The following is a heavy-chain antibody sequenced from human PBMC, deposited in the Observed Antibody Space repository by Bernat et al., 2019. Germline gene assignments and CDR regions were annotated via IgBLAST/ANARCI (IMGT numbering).Heavy chain of an antibody. V-gene: IGHV3-74*01. CDR1: GFTFSSYR. D-gene: IGHD4-23*01. J-gene: IGHJ4*02. Sequence: EVQLVESGGGLVQPGGSLRLSCAASGFTFSSYRMHWVRQAPGRGLVWVSCIKGDGSITSYADSVMGRFTISRDNAKNTLYLQMNSLRAEDTAVYYCARDGKETVDLDYWGQGTLVTVSS. CDR2: IKGDGSIT. CDR3: ARDGKETVDLDY.